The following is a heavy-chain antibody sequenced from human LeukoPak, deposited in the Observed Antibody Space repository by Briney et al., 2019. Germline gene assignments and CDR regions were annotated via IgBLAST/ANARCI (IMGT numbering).Heavy chain of an antibody. V-gene: IGHV4-31*03. J-gene: IGHJ6*02. CDR2: IYYSGST. CDR1: GDSITSGGYY. D-gene: IGHD3-10*01. CDR3: ARTSTLYGSGSYMDV. Sequence: SETLSLTCSVSGDSITSGGYYWSWIRQFPGKGLEWIGHIYYSGSTYYNVSLQSRMTISVDKSKNQFSLKLSSVTAADTAVYYCARTSTLYGSGSYMDVWGQGTTVTVS.